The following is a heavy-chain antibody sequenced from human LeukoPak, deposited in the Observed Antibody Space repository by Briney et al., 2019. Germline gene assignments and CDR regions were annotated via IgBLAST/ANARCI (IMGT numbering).Heavy chain of an antibody. D-gene: IGHD4/OR15-4a*01. CDR3: ATDPPYGGYYFQYYMDV. Sequence: GGSLRLSCAASGLTFSTYAMSWVRQAPGKGLAWVSSLSGSGATTHYADSVKGRFTISRDNSKNTLYLQMNSLRAEDTAVYYCATDPPYGGYYFQYYMDVWGKGTTVTVSS. CDR1: GLTFSTYA. J-gene: IGHJ6*03. CDR2: LSGSGATT. V-gene: IGHV3-23*01.